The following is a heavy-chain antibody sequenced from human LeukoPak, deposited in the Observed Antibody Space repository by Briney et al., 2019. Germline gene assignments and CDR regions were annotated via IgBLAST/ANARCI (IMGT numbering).Heavy chain of an antibody. V-gene: IGHV3-20*04. CDR3: ARVVRGYYDRSGYSPTYYFDY. CDR1: GFTFDDYG. D-gene: IGHD3-22*01. Sequence: TGGSLRLSCAASGFTFDDYGISWVRQGPGKGLEWVSGINWNGGITGFADSVKGRFTISRDNAKNSLYLQMNSLRAADTALYYCARVVRGYYDRSGYSPTYYFDYWGQGTLVTVSS. CDR2: INWNGGIT. J-gene: IGHJ4*02.